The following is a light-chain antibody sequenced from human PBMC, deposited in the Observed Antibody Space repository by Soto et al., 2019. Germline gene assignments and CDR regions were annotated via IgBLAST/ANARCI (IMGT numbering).Light chain of an antibody. CDR3: QQGSSCPRT. Sequence: DIQMTQSPSSVSASEGDRVTITCRASQGISSWLGWYQQKQEQATKLLIFAASSLQSGVPPRFSGSESGTEFTLTISSLQPEDVATYYCQQGSSCPRTFGGGTKVESK. CDR1: QGISSW. CDR2: AAS. V-gene: IGKV1-12*01. J-gene: IGKJ4*01.